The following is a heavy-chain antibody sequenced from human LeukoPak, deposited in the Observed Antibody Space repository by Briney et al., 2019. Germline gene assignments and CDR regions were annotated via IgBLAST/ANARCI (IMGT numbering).Heavy chain of an antibody. CDR3: AREGGLLYYYDSSGYYPFDY. CDR2: INSDGSST. Sequence: AGGSLRLSCAASGFTFSSYWMHWVRQAPGKGLVWVSRINSDGSSTSYADSVKGRFTISRDNAKNTLYLQMNSLRAEDTAVYYCAREGGLLYYYDSSGYYPFDYWGQGTLVTVSS. V-gene: IGHV3-74*01. CDR1: GFTFSSYW. D-gene: IGHD3-22*01. J-gene: IGHJ4*02.